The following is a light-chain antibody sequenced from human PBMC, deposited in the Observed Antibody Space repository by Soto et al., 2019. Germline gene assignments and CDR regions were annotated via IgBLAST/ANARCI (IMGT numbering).Light chain of an antibody. J-gene: IGLJ1*01. Sequence: QSSLSQHGAECVPPGQWITISCAGTSHNIGDYNYVSWYQQRPGKAPKLMIYKVTNRPSGVSYRFSGSKSGNTASLTISGLQAEDEADYFCSSYTTTSTLHDVSGTGTKVTVL. CDR1: SHNIGDYNY. V-gene: IGLV2-14*01. CDR2: KVT. CDR3: SSYTTTSTLHDV.